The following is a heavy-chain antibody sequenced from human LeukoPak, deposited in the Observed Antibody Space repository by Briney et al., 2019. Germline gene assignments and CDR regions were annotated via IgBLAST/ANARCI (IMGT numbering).Heavy chain of an antibody. Sequence: PGGSLRLSCAASGYTFSSYWMSWVRQAPGKGLEWVANMNQDGSEKYYVDSVKGRFTISRDNAKKSLYLQMTSLRAEDTAVYYCARIVTAVGTVDWGQGTLVTVSS. J-gene: IGHJ4*02. V-gene: IGHV3-7*01. CDR1: GYTFSSYW. D-gene: IGHD6-13*01. CDR3: ARIVTAVGTVD. CDR2: MNQDGSEK.